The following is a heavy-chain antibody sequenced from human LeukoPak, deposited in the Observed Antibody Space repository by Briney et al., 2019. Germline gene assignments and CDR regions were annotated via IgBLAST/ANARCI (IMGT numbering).Heavy chain of an antibody. V-gene: IGHV3-21*04. CDR2: ISSSSSYI. CDR3: ARDQYDTWSRRGNFDS. CDR1: GFTFSSYN. D-gene: IGHD3-3*01. Sequence: GGSLRLSCAASGFTFSSYNMNWVRQAPGKGLEWVSSISSSSSYIYYVDSVKGRFTISRDNAKNSLYLQMNSLRAEDTAVFYCARDQYDTWSRRGNFDSWGQGTLVIVSS. J-gene: IGHJ4*02.